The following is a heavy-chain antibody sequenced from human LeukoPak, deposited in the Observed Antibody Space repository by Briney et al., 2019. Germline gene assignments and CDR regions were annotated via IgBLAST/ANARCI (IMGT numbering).Heavy chain of an antibody. CDR3: ARRTGDYDILTGWANYFDH. J-gene: IGHJ4*02. D-gene: IGHD3-9*01. CDR1: GYTFTNYA. Sequence: ASVKVSCKASGYTFTNYAIHWVRQAPGQRLEWMGWINIDNNNTKYSQEFHGRVTITRDTSASTAYMELSSLRSDDMAVYYCARRTGDYDILTGWANYFDHWGQGTLITVSS. V-gene: IGHV1-3*03. CDR2: INIDNNNT.